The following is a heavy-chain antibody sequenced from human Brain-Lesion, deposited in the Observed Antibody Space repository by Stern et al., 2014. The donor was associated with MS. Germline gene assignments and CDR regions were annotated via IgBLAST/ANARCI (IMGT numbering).Heavy chain of an antibody. Sequence: EVQLVESGGGLVQPGGSLRLSCAASGFSFSTYAMSWVRQTPGKGLQWVSVISGRGGPNYYADSVKGRVTISRDNSKNTLYLQMDSLRADDTAVYYCAKWPHHIAVAGTRYFQHWGQGTLVTVSS. CDR3: AKWPHHIAVAGTRYFQH. D-gene: IGHD6-19*01. V-gene: IGHV3-23*04. CDR1: GFSFSTYA. J-gene: IGHJ1*01. CDR2: ISGRGGPN.